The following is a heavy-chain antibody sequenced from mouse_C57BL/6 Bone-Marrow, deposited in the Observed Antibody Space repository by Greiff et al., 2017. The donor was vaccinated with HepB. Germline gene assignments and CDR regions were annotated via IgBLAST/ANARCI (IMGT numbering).Heavy chain of an antibody. V-gene: IGHV14-1*01. Sequence: VQLQQSGAELVRPGASVKLSCTASGFNIKDYYMHWVKQRPEQGLEWSGRIDPEDGDTEYAPKFQGKATMTADTSSNTAYLQLSSLTSEDTAVYYCTTRYYYGSSPFAYWGQGTLVTVSA. D-gene: IGHD1-1*01. CDR3: TTRYYYGSSPFAY. CDR2: IDPEDGDT. J-gene: IGHJ3*01. CDR1: GFNIKDYY.